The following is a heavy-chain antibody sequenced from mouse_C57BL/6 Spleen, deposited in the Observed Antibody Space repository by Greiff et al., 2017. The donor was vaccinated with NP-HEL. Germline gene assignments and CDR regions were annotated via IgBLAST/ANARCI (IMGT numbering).Heavy chain of an antibody. CDR1: GYTFTDYN. Sequence: EVQLQQSGPELVKPGASVKMSCKASGYTFTDYNMHWVKQSHGKSLEWIGYINPNNGGTSYNQKFKGKATLTVNKSSSTAYMELRSLTSEDSAVYYCVYGSSGAWFAYWGQGTLVTVSA. J-gene: IGHJ3*01. CDR3: VYGSSGAWFAY. V-gene: IGHV1-22*01. D-gene: IGHD1-1*01. CDR2: INPNNGGT.